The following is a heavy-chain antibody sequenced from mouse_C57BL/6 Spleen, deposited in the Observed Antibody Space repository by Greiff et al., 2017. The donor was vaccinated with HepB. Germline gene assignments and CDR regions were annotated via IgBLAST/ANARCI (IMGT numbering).Heavy chain of an antibody. J-gene: IGHJ4*01. CDR2: IYPGDGDT. CDR3: ARKGYYAMDY. Sequence: VMLVESGAELVKPGASVKISCKASGYAFSSYWMNWVKQRPGKGLEWIGQIYPGDGDTNYNGKFKGKATLTADKSSSTAYMQLSSLTSEDSAVYFCARKGYYAMDYWGQGTSVTVSS. V-gene: IGHV1-80*01. CDR1: GYAFSSYW.